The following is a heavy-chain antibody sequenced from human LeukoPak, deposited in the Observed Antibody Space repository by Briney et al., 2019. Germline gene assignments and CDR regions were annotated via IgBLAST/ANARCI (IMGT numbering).Heavy chain of an antibody. CDR3: ARPTPLKRDSPYFDY. CDR1: GAASGLTFSGYG. CDR2: ISSSSSTI. V-gene: IGHV3-48*04. D-gene: IGHD2-15*01. J-gene: IGHJ4*02. Sequence: PGGSLRLSCAASGAASGLTFSGYGMHWVRQAPGKGLEWVSYISSSSSTIYYADSVKGRFTISRDNAKNSLYLQMNSLRAEDTAVYYCARPTPLKRDSPYFDYWGQGTLVTVSS.